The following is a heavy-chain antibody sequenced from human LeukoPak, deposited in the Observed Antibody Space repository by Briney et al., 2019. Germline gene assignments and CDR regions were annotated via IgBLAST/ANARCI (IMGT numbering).Heavy chain of an antibody. CDR3: ARDVIGYASGSQYYFDY. CDR2: INPIVGIT. D-gene: IGHD3-10*01. V-gene: IGHV1-69*04. Sequence: WDSVTVSCTASGGTFSSYAMSWVRQAPGKGLEWMGRINPIVGITNYAHTFQGRVTITADKTTKTAYMEMHRLRSKDTAVSYCARDVIGYASGSQYYFDYWGQGTLVTVSS. J-gene: IGHJ4*02. CDR1: GGTFSSYA.